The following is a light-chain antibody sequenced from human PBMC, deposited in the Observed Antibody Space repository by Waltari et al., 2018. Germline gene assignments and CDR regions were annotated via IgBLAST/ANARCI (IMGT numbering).Light chain of an antibody. CDR3: YSAADNNWV. Sequence: SYELTQPSSVSVSPCQTARITCSGDLLTKKYTRWLQQKPVQTPVHGIYKDNERPSGIPERFSGSSSGTTVTLTIAGAQVEDEADYYCYSAADNNWVFGGGTKLTVL. J-gene: IGLJ3*02. V-gene: IGLV3-27*01. CDR1: LLTKKY. CDR2: KDN.